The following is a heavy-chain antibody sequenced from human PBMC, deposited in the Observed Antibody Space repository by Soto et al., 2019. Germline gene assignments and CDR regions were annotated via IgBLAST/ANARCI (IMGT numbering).Heavy chain of an antibody. CDR3: ATIRVRGGPLRFEY. CDR2: VLPITGST. D-gene: IGHD4-17*01. Sequence: QVQLVQSGAEVKKPGFSVKVSCKTSGGLFSVFSFNWVLQAPGQGLEWIGGVLPITGSTDYAQKFQGRLTITADRSTSTIYMELSRLTSDDTANYYCATIRVRGGPLRFEYGGQGTLISVSS. J-gene: IGHJ5*01. CDR1: GGLFSVFS. V-gene: IGHV1-69*06.